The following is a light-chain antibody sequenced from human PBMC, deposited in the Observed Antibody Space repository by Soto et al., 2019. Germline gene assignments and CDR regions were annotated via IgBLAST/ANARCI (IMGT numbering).Light chain of an antibody. Sequence: QSALTQPPSASGSPGQSVTISCTGTSSDVGGYNYVSWYQQHPGKAPKLVIYEVSKRPSGVPDRFSGSKSGNTASLTDSGLQAEDEADYYCSSYAGSNNLIFGGGTKLTVL. CDR3: SSYAGSNNLI. J-gene: IGLJ2*01. CDR1: SSDVGGYNY. V-gene: IGLV2-8*01. CDR2: EVS.